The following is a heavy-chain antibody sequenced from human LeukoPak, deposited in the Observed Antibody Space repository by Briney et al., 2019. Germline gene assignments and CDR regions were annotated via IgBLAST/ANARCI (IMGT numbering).Heavy chain of an antibody. CDR1: GYTFTSYD. J-gene: IGHJ4*02. CDR2: MNPNSGNT. CDR3: ARGGDIVATIPPWGY. V-gene: IGHV1-8*01. D-gene: IGHD5-12*01. Sequence: ASVKVSCKASGYTFTSYDINWVRQATGQGLEWMGWMNPNSGNTGYAQKFQGRVTMTRNTSISTAYMELSSLRSEDTAVYYCARGGDIVATIPPWGYWGQGTLVTVSS.